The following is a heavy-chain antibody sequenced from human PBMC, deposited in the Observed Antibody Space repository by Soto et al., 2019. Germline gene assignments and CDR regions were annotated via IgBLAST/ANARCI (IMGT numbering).Heavy chain of an antibody. CDR3: ARKYSDYGDYVGLYYYYYMDV. V-gene: IGHV3-48*01. Sequence: GGSLRLSCAASGFTFSSYSMNWVRQAPGKGLEWVSYISSSSSTIYYADSVKGRFTISRDNAKNSLYLQMNSLRAEDTAVYYCARKYSDYGDYVGLYYYYYMDVWGKGTTVTVSS. CDR2: ISSSSSTI. CDR1: GFTFSSYS. D-gene: IGHD4-17*01. J-gene: IGHJ6*03.